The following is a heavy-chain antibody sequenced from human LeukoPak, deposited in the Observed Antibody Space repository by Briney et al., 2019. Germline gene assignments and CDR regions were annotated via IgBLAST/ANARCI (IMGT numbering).Heavy chain of an antibody. D-gene: IGHD2-15*01. CDR1: GGTFSSYA. J-gene: IGHJ5*02. V-gene: IGHV1-8*02. Sequence: ASVKVSCKASGGTFSSYAINWVRQATGQGLEWMGWMNPNSGNTGYAQKFQGRVTMTRNTSISTAYMELSSLRSEDTAVYYCAIRYCSGGSCYFNWFDPWGQGTLVTVSS. CDR2: MNPNSGNT. CDR3: AIRYCSGGSCYFNWFDP.